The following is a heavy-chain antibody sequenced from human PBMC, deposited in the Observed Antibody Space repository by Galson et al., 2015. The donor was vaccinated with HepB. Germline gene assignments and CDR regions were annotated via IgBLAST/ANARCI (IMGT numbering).Heavy chain of an antibody. J-gene: IGHJ4*02. Sequence: SVKVSCKASGYTFTSYAMHWVRQAPGQRREWMGWINAGNGNTKYSQKFQGRVTITRDTSASTAYMELSSLRSEDTAVYYCARDSGSGWPTYFDYWGQGTLVTVSS. V-gene: IGHV1-3*01. D-gene: IGHD6-25*01. CDR1: GYTFTSYA. CDR3: ARDSGSGWPTYFDY. CDR2: INAGNGNT.